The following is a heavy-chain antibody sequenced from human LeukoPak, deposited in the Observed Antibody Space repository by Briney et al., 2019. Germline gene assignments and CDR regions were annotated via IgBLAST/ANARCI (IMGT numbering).Heavy chain of an antibody. D-gene: IGHD6-6*01. V-gene: IGHV1-18*01. CDR1: GYTFTSYG. J-gene: IGHJ4*02. CDR2: ISTYNGNT. Sequence: EASVKVSCKASGYTFTSYGISWVRQAPGQGLEWMGWISTYNGNTNYAQKLQGRVTMTTDTSTSTAYIELRSLRSDDTAVYYCARGTRYSSSKWGYFDYWGQGTLVTVSS. CDR3: ARGTRYSSSKWGYFDY.